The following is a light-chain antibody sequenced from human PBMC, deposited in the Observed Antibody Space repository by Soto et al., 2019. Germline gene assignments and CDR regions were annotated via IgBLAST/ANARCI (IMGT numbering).Light chain of an antibody. CDR2: GAS. CDR3: QQYYNWPRTFT. J-gene: IGKJ3*01. CDR1: QFISTN. V-gene: IGKV3-15*01. Sequence: EIVLTQSPATLSVSPGERATLSCRASQFISTNLAWYQQKPGQAPRLLIYGASTRATGIPARFSGRGSETEFTLTISSLQSEDFAVYYCQQYYNWPRTFTFGPGTKVDIK.